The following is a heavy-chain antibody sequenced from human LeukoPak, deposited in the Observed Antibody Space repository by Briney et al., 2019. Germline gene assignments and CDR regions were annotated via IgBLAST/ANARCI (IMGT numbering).Heavy chain of an antibody. V-gene: IGHV3-74*01. D-gene: IGHD3-22*01. CDR1: GFTFSSYW. Sequence: GGSLRLSCAASGFTFSSYWMHWVRQAPGKGLVWVSRINSDGSSTSYADSVKGRFTISRDNAKNTLYLQMNSLRAEDTAVYYCAREIVVVENWFDPWGQGTLVTVSS. CDR3: AREIVVVENWFDP. J-gene: IGHJ5*02. CDR2: INSDGSST.